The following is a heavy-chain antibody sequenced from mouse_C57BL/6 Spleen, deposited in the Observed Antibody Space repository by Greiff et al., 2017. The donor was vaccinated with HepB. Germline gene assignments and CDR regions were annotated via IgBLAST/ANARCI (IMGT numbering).Heavy chain of an antibody. CDR1: GFTFSSYA. CDR2: ISDGGSYT. CDR3: ARAGGTGTRYYFDY. V-gene: IGHV5-4*03. D-gene: IGHD4-1*01. Sequence: EVKLVESGGGLVKPGGSLKLSCAASGFTFSSYAMSWVRQTPEKRLEWVATISDGGSYTYYPDNVKGRFTISRDNAKNNLYLQMSHLKSEDTAMYYCARAGGTGTRYYFDYWGQGTTLTVSS. J-gene: IGHJ2*01.